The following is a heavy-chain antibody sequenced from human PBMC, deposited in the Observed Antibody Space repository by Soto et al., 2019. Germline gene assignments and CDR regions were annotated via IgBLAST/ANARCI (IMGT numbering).Heavy chain of an antibody. J-gene: IGHJ6*02. D-gene: IGHD3-10*01. V-gene: IGHV1-69*01. CDR3: ARDLVPPDRGVIMGYYYYYGMDV. CDR1: GGTFSSYA. CDR2: IIPIFGTA. Sequence: QVQLVQSGAEVKKPGSSVKVSCKASGGTFSSYAISWVRQAPGQGLEWMGGIIPIFGTANYAQKFQGRVTITADESTSPAYMELSSLRSEDTAVYYCARDLVPPDRGVIMGYYYYYGMDVWGQGTTVTVSS.